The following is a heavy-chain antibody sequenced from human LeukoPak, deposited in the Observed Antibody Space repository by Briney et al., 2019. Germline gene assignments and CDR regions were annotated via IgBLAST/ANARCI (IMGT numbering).Heavy chain of an antibody. Sequence: ASVKVSCKASGYTFTIYYMHWVRQAPGQGLEWMGIINPSGGSTSYAQKFQGRVTMTRDMSTSTVYMELRSLRSDDTAVYYLPGEEGNWGDAFDIWGQGTMVTVSS. J-gene: IGHJ3*02. CDR2: INPSGGST. CDR3: PGEEGNWGDAFDI. V-gene: IGHV1-46*01. CDR1: GYTFTIYY. D-gene: IGHD7-27*01.